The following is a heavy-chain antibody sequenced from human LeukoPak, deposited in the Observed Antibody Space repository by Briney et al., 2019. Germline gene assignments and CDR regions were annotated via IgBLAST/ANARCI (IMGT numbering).Heavy chain of an antibody. CDR2: INHSGST. V-gene: IGHV4-34*01. Sequence: SETLSLTCAVYGGSFSGYYWSWIRQPPGKGLEWIGEINHSGSTNYNPSLKSRVTISVDTSKNQFPLKLSSVTAADTAVYYCARGDYYGSGSYMREFDYWGQGTLVTVSS. J-gene: IGHJ4*02. D-gene: IGHD3-10*01. CDR1: GGSFSGYY. CDR3: ARGDYYGSGSYMREFDY.